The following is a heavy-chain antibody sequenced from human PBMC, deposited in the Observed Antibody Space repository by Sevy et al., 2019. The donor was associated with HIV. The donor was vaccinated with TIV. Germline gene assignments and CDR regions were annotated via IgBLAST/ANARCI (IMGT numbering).Heavy chain of an antibody. J-gene: IGHJ4*02. D-gene: IGHD2-21*01. CDR3: TRELWPGDY. V-gene: IGHV3-7*01. CDR1: GFTFTDYF. Sequence: LRLSCAASGFTFTDYFMGWVRQAPGKGLEWVADIDQDGSQKNYVDSVKGRFTISRDNAKNSVYLQLNRLRVDDTAVYYCTRELWPGDYWGQGTLVTVSS. CDR2: IDQDGSQK.